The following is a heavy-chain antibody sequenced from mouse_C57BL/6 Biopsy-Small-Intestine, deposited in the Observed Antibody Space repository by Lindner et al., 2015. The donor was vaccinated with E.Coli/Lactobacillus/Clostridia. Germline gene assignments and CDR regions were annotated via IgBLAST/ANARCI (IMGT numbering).Heavy chain of an antibody. CDR2: IYPGDGDT. CDR1: GYTFSSSW. CDR3: ARSPPYDYQWYFDV. D-gene: IGHD2-4*01. J-gene: IGHJ1*01. Sequence: VQLQESGPELVKPGASVKISCKASGYTFSSSWMTWVKQRPEKGLEWIGWIYPGDGDTDYNGNFKGKATLTADKSSSTAYMQLSSLTSEDSAVYFCARSPPYDYQWYFDVWGAGTSVTVSS. V-gene: IGHV1-82*01.